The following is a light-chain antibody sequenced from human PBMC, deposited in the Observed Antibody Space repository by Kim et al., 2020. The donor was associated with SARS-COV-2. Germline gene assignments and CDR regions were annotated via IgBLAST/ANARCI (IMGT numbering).Light chain of an antibody. J-gene: IGKJ2*03. CDR1: QSVSPS. V-gene: IGKV1-39*01. CDR2: AVS. CDR3: QQSHGFPYS. Sequence: SASVGSRVTITCRASQSVSPSLNWYHMQPGKAPKLRIYAVSTLQSGVPSRFSGSGSGTDFTLTITSLQPEDFGIYFCQQSHGFPYSFGQGTKLEI.